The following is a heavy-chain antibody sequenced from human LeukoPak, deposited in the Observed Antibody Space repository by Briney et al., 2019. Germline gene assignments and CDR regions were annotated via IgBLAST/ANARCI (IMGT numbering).Heavy chain of an antibody. CDR3: ATGVGYYDILTGHDAFDI. Sequence: GASVKVSCKVSGYTLTELSMHWVRQAPGKGLEWMGGFDPEDGETIYAQKFQGRVTMTEDTSTDTAYMELSSLRSEDTAVYYCATGVGYYDILTGHDAFDIWGQGTMVTVSS. CDR1: GYTLTELS. CDR2: FDPEDGET. J-gene: IGHJ3*02. D-gene: IGHD3-9*01. V-gene: IGHV1-24*01.